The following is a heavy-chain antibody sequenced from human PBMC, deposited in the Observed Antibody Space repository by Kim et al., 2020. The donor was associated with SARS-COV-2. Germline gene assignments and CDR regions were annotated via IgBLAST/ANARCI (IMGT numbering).Heavy chain of an antibody. V-gene: IGHV3-13*01. CDR2: IGTAGDT. CDR1: GFTFSSYD. J-gene: IGHJ6*02. D-gene: IGHD5-18*01. Sequence: GGSLRLSCAASGFTFSSYDMHWVRQATGKGLEWVSAIGTAGDTYYPGSVKGRFTISRENAKNSLYLQMNSLRAGDTAVYYCARAYSYGFYYYYGMDVWGQGTTVTVSS. CDR3: ARAYSYGFYYYYGMDV.